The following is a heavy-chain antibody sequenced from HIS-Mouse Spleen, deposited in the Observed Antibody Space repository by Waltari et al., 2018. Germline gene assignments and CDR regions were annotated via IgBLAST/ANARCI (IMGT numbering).Heavy chain of an antibody. CDR2: IYWDDDK. CDR1: GFSLSTSGVG. D-gene: IGHD7-27*01. V-gene: IGHV2-5*02. Sequence: QITLKESGPTLVKPTQTLTLTCTFSGFSLSTSGVGVGWIRQPPGKALEWLALIYWDDDKRYSPSLKSKLTITKDTSKNQAVLTMTNMDPVDTATYYCAHKIVGMGAFDIWGQGTMVTVSS. J-gene: IGHJ3*02. CDR3: AHKIVGMGAFDI.